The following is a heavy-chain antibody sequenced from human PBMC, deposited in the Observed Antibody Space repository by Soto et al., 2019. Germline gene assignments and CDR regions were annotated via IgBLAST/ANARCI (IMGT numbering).Heavy chain of an antibody. CDR1: GFTFSSYW. D-gene: IGHD3-3*01. CDR3: ARVPYTYYDFWSGSPTALYRQRRDANYYYYCLDV. CDR2: IKQDGSEE. J-gene: IGHJ6*01. Sequence: GGSLRLSCAASGFTFSSYWMSWVRQAPGKGLEWVANIKQDGSEEYYVDSVKGRFTISRDNAKNSLSLQMNSLRAEDTAVYYCARVPYTYYDFWSGSPTALYRQRRDANYYYYCLDVWGQGTTVTVSS. V-gene: IGHV3-7*03.